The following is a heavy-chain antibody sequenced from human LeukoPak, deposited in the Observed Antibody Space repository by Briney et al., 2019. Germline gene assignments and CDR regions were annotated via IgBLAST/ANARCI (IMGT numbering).Heavy chain of an antibody. D-gene: IGHD1-26*01. CDR1: GGSISSYY. CDR3: ARPKSLGATTPYDD. V-gene: IGHV4-59*08. CDR2: IYYSGNT. J-gene: IGHJ4*02. Sequence: SGTLSLTCTVSGGSISSYYWSWIRQPPGKGLEWVGSIYYSGNTKYNPSLKSRFTISRDKSKNQFSLMLSSVPAADTAVYYCARPKSLGATTPYDDGGRGTLVTVSS.